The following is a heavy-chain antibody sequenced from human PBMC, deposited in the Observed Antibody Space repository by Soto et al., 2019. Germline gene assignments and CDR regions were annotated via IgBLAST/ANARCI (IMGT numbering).Heavy chain of an antibody. Sequence: SGPTLVQPTQTLTLTCTFSGFSLSTSGVGVGWIRQPPGKALEWLALIYWDDDKRYSPSLKSRLTITKDTSKNQVVLTMTNMDPVDTATYYCAHSQLELRPYYYYYYMDVWGKGTTVTVSS. CDR1: GFSLSTSGVG. CDR2: IYWDDDK. D-gene: IGHD1-7*01. CDR3: AHSQLELRPYYYYYYMDV. V-gene: IGHV2-5*02. J-gene: IGHJ6*03.